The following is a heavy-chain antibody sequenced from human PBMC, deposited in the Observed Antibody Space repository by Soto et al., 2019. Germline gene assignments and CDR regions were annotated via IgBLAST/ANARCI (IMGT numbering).Heavy chain of an antibody. CDR1: GFTFHNFG. CDR2: ISYDGSNK. J-gene: IGHJ4*02. CDR3: AKAVDITVRGVPPSDY. V-gene: IGHV3-30*18. Sequence: QVQLVESGGGVVQPGRSLRLSCAASGFTFHNFGMHWVRQAPGKGLEWVAVISYDGSNKYYADSVKGRFTISRDNSQDTLDLQMNSLRPEDTAVYYCAKAVDITVRGVPPSDYWGQGTLVTVSS. D-gene: IGHD3-10*01.